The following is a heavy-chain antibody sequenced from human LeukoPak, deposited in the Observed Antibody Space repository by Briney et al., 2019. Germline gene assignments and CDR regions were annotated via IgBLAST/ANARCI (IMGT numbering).Heavy chain of an antibody. CDR1: GFTFSDYY. J-gene: IGHJ6*02. CDR2: ISSSGSTI. CDR3: ARARSEDSSGYYHYGMDV. V-gene: IGHV3-11*01. D-gene: IGHD3-22*01. Sequence: GGSLRLSCAASGFTFSDYYMSWIRQAPGKGLEWVSYISSSGSTIYYADSVKGRFTISRDNAKNSLYLQMNSLRAEDTAVYYCARARSEDSSGYYHYGMDVWGQGTTVTVSS.